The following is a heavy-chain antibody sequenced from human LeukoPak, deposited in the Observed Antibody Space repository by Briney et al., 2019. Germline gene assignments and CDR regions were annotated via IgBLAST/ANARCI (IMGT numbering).Heavy chain of an antibody. CDR3: ARADPIVAAAGRLWFDP. V-gene: IGHV4-59*01. Sequence: SETLSLTCTVSGGSISSYYWSWIRQPPGKGLEWIGYIYYSESTNYNPSLKSRVTISVDTSKNQFSLKLSSVTAADTAVYYCARADPIVAAAGRLWFDPWGQGTLVTVSS. D-gene: IGHD6-13*01. CDR1: GGSISSYY. J-gene: IGHJ5*02. CDR2: IYYSEST.